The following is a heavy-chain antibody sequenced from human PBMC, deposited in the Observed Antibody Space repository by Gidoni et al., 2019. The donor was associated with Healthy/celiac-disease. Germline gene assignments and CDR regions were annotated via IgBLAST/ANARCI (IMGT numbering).Heavy chain of an antibody. CDR1: GGSISSYS. CDR2: IYTSGRT. CDR3: ARVATYYYDSSGYYDSNYFDY. D-gene: IGHD3-22*01. Sequence: QVQLQESGPGLVKPSETLSLTCTVSGGSISSYSWSWIRQPAGKGLEWIGRIYTSGRTNYNPTLKSRVTMSVETSKNQFSLKLSSVTAADTAVYYCARVATYYYDSSGYYDSNYFDYWGQGTLVTVSS. V-gene: IGHV4-4*07. J-gene: IGHJ4*02.